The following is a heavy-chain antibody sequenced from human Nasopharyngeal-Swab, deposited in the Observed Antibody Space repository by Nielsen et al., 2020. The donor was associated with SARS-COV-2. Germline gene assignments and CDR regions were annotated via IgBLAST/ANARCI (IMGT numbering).Heavy chain of an antibody. CDR1: GYTFTSYD. J-gene: IGHJ6*03. D-gene: IGHD2-2*01. CDR3: ARLIVVVPAAPNSYMDV. V-gene: IGHV1-8*01. CDR2: MNPNSGNT. Sequence: ASVKVSCKASGYTFTSYDINWVRQATGQGLEWMGWMNPNSGNTGYAQKFQGRVTMTRNTSISTAYMEPSSLRSEDTAVYYCARLIVVVPAAPNSYMDVWGKGTTVTVSS.